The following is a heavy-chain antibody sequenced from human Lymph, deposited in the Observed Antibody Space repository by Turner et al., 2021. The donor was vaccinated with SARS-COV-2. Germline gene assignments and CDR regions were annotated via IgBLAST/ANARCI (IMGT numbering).Heavy chain of an antibody. D-gene: IGHD1-26*01. CDR3: AREGAVGDTTGVDY. CDR1: GFTFSSYG. Sequence: QVQLVESGGGVVKPGRSLRLSCAASGFTFSSYGMHWVRQAPGKGLEWVAVIWYDGSNKYYADSVKGRFTISRDNSKNTVYLQMNSLRVEDTAVYYCAREGAVGDTTGVDYWGQGTLVTVSS. V-gene: IGHV3-33*01. J-gene: IGHJ4*02. CDR2: IWYDGSNK.